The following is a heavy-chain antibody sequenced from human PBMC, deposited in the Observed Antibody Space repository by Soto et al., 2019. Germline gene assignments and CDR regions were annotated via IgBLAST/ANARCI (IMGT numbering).Heavy chain of an antibody. Sequence: QAQLVQSGAEMKKPGASVKVSCKATGYTFSAYTMNWVRQAPGQSLEWMGWINAGSGNTKYSQNFQGKVSITRDPSASTVYMELTGLKSEDTAVYYCARDTETLGPRANDALDIWGQGTMVTVSS. D-gene: IGHD3-3*02. CDR2: INAGSGNT. CDR3: ARDTETLGPRANDALDI. CDR1: GYTFSAYT. V-gene: IGHV1-3*01. J-gene: IGHJ3*02.